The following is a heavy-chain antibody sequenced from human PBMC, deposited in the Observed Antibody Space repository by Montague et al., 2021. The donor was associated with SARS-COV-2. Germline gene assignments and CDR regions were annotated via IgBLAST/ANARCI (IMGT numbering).Heavy chain of an antibody. V-gene: IGHV4-61*02. CDR1: GGSISSGSYY. J-gene: IGHJ4*02. Sequence: TLSLTCTVSGGSISSGSYYWSWIRQPAGKGLEWIGRIYTSGTTGYSFSLKSRVTISVDTSKSQFSLKLTSVTAADTAVYYCARAHSGSWAHLDNWGQGGLVTVSS. CDR3: ARAHSGSWAHLDN. D-gene: IGHD5-12*01. CDR2: IYTSGTT.